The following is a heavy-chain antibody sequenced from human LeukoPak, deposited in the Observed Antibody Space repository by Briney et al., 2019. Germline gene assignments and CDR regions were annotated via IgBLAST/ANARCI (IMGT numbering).Heavy chain of an antibody. CDR1: GFTFSNAW. J-gene: IGHJ6*03. CDR2: IKSKTDGGTT. V-gene: IGHV3-15*01. D-gene: IGHD1-26*01. CDR3: TTDLGGSYYSVYYYMDV. Sequence: GGSLRLSCAASGFTFSNAWMSWVRQAPGKGLEWVGRIKSKTDGGTTDYAAPVKGRFTISRDDSKNTLYLQMNSLKTEDTAVYYCTTDLGGSYYSVYYYMDVWGKGTTVTISS.